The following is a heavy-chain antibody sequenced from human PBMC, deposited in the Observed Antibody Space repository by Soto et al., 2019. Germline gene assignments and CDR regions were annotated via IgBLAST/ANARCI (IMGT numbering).Heavy chain of an antibody. J-gene: IGHJ5*02. D-gene: IGHD3-22*01. CDR3: ARGTDYDSSCYYYSWFDP. CDR2: IIPIFGTA. Sequence: QVQLVPSGAEVKKPGSSVKVSCKASGGTFSSYAISWVRQAPGQGLEWMGGIIPIFGTANYAQKFQGRVTIHADESTSTAYTDLSSLGSDVTAVYYCARGTDYDSSCYYYSWFDPWGQGTLVTVSS. V-gene: IGHV1-69*12. CDR1: GGTFSSYA.